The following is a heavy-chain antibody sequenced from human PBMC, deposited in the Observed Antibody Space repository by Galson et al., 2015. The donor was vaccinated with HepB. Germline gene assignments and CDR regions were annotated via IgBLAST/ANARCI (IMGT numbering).Heavy chain of an antibody. CDR3: AKGMVRGVHFDY. Sequence: SLRLSCAASGFTFSSYGMHWVRQAPGKGLEWVAFIRYDGSNKYYADSVKGRFTISRDNSKNTLYLQMNSLRAEDTAVYYCAKGMVRGVHFDYWGQGTLVTVSS. D-gene: IGHD3-10*01. J-gene: IGHJ4*02. CDR1: GFTFSSYG. CDR2: IRYDGSNK. V-gene: IGHV3-30*02.